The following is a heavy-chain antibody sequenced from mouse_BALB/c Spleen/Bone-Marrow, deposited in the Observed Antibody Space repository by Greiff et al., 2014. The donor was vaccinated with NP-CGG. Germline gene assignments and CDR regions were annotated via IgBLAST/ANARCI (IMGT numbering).Heavy chain of an antibody. D-gene: IGHD2-10*02. Sequence: EVQLVESGGGLVQPGGSMKFSCVATGVTFSNYWMNWVRQSPERGLEWVAEIRLKSNNYETHYAESVEGRFTISRDDSKSRVYLQMNNLRAEDTGIYYCMYGNPFAYWGQGTLVTVSA. CDR3: MYGNPFAY. J-gene: IGHJ3*01. V-gene: IGHV6-6*02. CDR2: IRLKSNNYET. CDR1: GVTFSNYW.